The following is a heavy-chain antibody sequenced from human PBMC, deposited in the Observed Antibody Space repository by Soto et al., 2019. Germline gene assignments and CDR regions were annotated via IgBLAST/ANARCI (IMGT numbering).Heavy chain of an antibody. J-gene: IGHJ6*02. Sequence: GGSLRLSCAASGFTFSSYAMSWVRQAPGKGLEWVSAISGSGGSTYYADSVKGRFPISRDNSKNTLYLQMNSLRAEDTAVYYCAKELRYISYTSYSDMDAWGRVDTVPVSS. CDR1: GFTFSSYA. V-gene: IGHV3-23*01. D-gene: IGHD3-9*01. CDR3: AKELRYISYTSYSDMDA. CDR2: ISGSGGST.